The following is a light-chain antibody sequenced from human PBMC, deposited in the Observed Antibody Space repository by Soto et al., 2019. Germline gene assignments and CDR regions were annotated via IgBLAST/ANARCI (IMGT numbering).Light chain of an antibody. V-gene: IGLV2-14*01. CDR2: EVS. J-gene: IGLJ1*01. Sequence: QSVLTQPASVSGSPGQSITISCTGTSSDVGGYNYVSWYQQQSGKAPKLMIHEVSNRPSEVSNRFSGSKSGNTASLTISGLQAEDEADYYCSSYTSSRAYVFGIGTKLTVL. CDR3: SSYTSSRAYV. CDR1: SSDVGGYNY.